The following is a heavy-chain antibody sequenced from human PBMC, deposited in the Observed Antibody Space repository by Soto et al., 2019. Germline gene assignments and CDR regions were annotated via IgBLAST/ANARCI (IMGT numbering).Heavy chain of an antibody. CDR2: FYYSGCT. Sequence: SETLYLTCTVSGVSISGSSYYWGWIRQPPGRRLEGFGCFYYSGCTYYNPYLKSRVTISVDTSKNQFSLKVSSVTAADTAVHYCARQGSGSAEYFQHWGQGTLVTVSS. J-gene: IGHJ1*01. V-gene: IGHV4-39*01. CDR1: GVSISGSSYY. CDR3: ARQGSGSAEYFQH. D-gene: IGHD6-19*01.